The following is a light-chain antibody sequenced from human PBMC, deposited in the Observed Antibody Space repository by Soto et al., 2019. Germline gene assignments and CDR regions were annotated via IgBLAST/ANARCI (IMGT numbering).Light chain of an antibody. V-gene: IGKV3-15*01. CDR2: GAS. J-gene: IGKJ1*01. CDR3: QQYNDWPET. CDR1: QSVSDN. Sequence: EIVMTQSPASLSVSPGERVTLSCRTSQSVSDNLAWYQQKPGQAPRLLIHGASTRAAGVPARFSGRGSGTEFTLTLNSLQSEDFAVYYCQQYNDWPETFGQGTKVEIK.